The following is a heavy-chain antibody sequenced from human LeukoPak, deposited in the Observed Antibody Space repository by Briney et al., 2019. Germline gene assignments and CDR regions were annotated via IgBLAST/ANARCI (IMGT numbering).Heavy chain of an antibody. J-gene: IGHJ3*02. D-gene: IGHD2-21*02. CDR1: GGSISSYY. V-gene: IGHV4-59*12. CDR3: ARELYCAGDCFPLDAFDI. CDR2: IYYSGST. Sequence: PSETLSLTCTVSGGSISSYYWSWIRQPPGKGLEWIGYIYYSGSTNYNPSLKSRVTISVDTSKNQFSLRLSSVTAADTAMYYCARELYCAGDCFPLDAFDIWGQGTRVTVSS.